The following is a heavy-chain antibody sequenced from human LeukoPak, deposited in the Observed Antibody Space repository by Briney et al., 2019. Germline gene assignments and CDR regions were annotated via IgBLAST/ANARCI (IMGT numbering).Heavy chain of an antibody. J-gene: IGHJ4*02. CDR1: GFTFSSYS. D-gene: IGHD3-22*01. CDR3: ARDGLLLAPSYY. CDR2: ISSSSSYI. V-gene: IGHV3-21*01. Sequence: PGGSLRLSCAASGFTFSSYSMNWVRQAPGKGLEWVSSISSSSSYIYYADSVKGRFTISREKAKNSMYLQMNTLRAEETAVYYCARDGLLLAPSYYWGQGTVVTVSS.